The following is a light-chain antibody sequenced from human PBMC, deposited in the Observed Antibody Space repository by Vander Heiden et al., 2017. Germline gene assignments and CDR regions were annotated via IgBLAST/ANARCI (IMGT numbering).Light chain of an antibody. J-gene: IGKJ2*01. CDR2: RVS. CDR1: ESLVYSDGKTY. Sequence: DVVLTQSPLSLPVPLGQPSSISCRARESLVYSDGKTYLLWFQQRPGQSPRRLIYRVSDRGSGVPDRFSGSGSGADFTLKISRVEAEDAAIYYCIQGTNWPYTFGQGTKLEIK. CDR3: IQGTNWPYT. V-gene: IGKV2-30*01.